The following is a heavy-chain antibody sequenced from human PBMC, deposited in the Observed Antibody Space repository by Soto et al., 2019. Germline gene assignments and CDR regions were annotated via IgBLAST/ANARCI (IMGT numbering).Heavy chain of an antibody. Sequence: VGSLRLSCAASGFTFSSYEMNWVRQAPGKGLEWVSYISSSGSTIYYADSVKGRFTISRDNAKNSLYLQMNSLRAEDTAVYYCASWGFGVVIYYFDYWGQGTLVTVSS. CDR1: GFTFSSYE. CDR3: ASWGFGVVIYYFDY. CDR2: ISSSGSTI. J-gene: IGHJ4*02. D-gene: IGHD3-3*01. V-gene: IGHV3-48*03.